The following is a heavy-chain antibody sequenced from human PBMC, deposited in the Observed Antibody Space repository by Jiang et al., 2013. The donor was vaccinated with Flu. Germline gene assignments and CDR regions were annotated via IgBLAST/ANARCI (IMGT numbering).Heavy chain of an antibody. J-gene: IGHJ2*01. V-gene: IGHV6-1*01. Sequence: QTLSLTCAISGDSVSSNSAAWNWIRQSPSRGLEWLGRTYYRSKWYNDYAVSVKSRITINPDTSKNQFSLQLNSVTPEDTAVYYCARDHVWLRGSYPVLRAFDLWGRGTLVTVSS. CDR2: TYYRSKWYN. CDR3: ARDHVWLRGSYPVLRAFDL. CDR1: GDSVSSNSAA. D-gene: IGHD1-26*01.